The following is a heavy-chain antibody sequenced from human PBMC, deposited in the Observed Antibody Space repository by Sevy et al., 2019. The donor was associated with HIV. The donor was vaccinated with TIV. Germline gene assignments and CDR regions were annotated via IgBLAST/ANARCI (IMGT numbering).Heavy chain of an antibody. Sequence: GGSLRLSCAASGFSFSTYAMTWVRQAPGKGLEWVSGISGSGTSTYYTDSVKGRFTISRDNSKNTVYLQMNNLRAEDPGVYYCGKVSIFGVGGFYDYWGQGTLVTVSS. J-gene: IGHJ4*02. CDR2: ISGSGTST. D-gene: IGHD3-3*01. CDR1: GFSFSTYA. CDR3: GKVSIFGVGGFYDY. V-gene: IGHV3-23*01.